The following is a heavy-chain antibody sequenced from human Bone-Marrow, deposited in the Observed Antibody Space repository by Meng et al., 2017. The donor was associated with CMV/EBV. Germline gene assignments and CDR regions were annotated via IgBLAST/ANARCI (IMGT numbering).Heavy chain of an antibody. CDR1: GFTFSDYY. V-gene: IGHV3-53*01. D-gene: IGHD4-11*01. CDR2: IYSGGST. CDR3: ARDTGKLYYYYGMDV. J-gene: IGHJ6*02. Sequence: GGSLRLSCAASGFTFSDYYMSWIRQAPGKGLEWVSVIYSGGSTYYADSVKGRFTISRDNSKNTLYLQMNSLRAEDTAVYYCARDTGKLYYYYGMDVWGQGTTDTVSS.